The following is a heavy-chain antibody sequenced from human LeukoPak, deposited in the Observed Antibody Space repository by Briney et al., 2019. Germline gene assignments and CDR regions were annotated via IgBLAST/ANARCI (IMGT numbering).Heavy chain of an antibody. CDR3: ARVVVHGHSDY. D-gene: IGHD5-24*01. Sequence: SETLSLTCTVSGGSIRSYYWSWVRQPPGKGLDWIGYIYYTGSTKYNPSLNSRVTISVVTSKNQFSLGLRSVTAADTAVYYCARVVVHGHSDYWGQGTLVTVSS. V-gene: IGHV4-59*01. CDR1: GGSIRSYY. J-gene: IGHJ4*02. CDR2: IYYTGST.